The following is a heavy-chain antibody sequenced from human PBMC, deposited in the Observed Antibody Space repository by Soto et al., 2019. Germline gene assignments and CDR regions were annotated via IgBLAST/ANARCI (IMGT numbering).Heavy chain of an antibody. J-gene: IGHJ4*02. Sequence: QVQLVQSGAEVKKPGSSVKVSCKASGGTFSPYTINWVRQAPGQGLEWMGRIIPFHGVTNYAQKFQARVTITEDKSTSTAYMERLGLRFEDTAMYYCTRDWEITVSTWSFGGFWGRGTLVTVSS. CDR3: TRDWEITVSTWSFGGF. CDR1: GGTFSPYT. V-gene: IGHV1-69*08. CDR2: IIPFHGVT. D-gene: IGHD3-10*01.